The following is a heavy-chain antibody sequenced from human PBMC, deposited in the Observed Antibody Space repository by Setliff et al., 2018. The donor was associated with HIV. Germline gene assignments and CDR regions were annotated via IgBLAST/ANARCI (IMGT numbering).Heavy chain of an antibody. CDR3: VRRATAAEVFDY. D-gene: IGHD6-13*01. Sequence: GASVKVSCKPSGHTFTNYDIHWMRRATGQGLEWMGWLRTGTGDTSYSVKFQGRLTITRDTSANTAYMELSNLRSEDTAVYYCVRRATAAEVFDYWGQGTLVTVSS. V-gene: IGHV1-3*04. CDR2: LRTGTGDT. J-gene: IGHJ4*02. CDR1: GHTFTNYD.